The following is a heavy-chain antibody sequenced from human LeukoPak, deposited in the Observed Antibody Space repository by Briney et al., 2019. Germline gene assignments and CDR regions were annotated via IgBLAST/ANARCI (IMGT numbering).Heavy chain of an antibody. Sequence: GGSLRLSCAASGFTFSSYSMNWVRQAPGKGLEWVSSISSSSSYIYYADSVKGRFTISRDNAKHSLYLQMNSLKADDTAVYYCARDTAVLAAAARVIDYWGQGTLVTVSS. CDR2: ISSSSSYI. D-gene: IGHD6-13*01. J-gene: IGHJ4*02. V-gene: IGHV3-21*01. CDR3: ARDTAVLAAAARVIDY. CDR1: GFTFSSYS.